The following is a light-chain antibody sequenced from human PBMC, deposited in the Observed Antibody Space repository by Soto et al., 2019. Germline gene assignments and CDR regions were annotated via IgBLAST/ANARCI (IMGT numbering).Light chain of an antibody. CDR2: GNN. CDR3: APWDDSLNAHV. V-gene: IGLV1-44*01. J-gene: IGLJ1*01. Sequence: QSVLTQPPSASGTPGQRVTISCSGSSSNIGSDTVNWYQHLPGTAPKLLIYGNNQRPSVVPYGFSASKSGTSPSLAISGPQFEDEANYYCAPWDDSLNAHVFEPDTKVPV. CDR1: SSNIGSDT.